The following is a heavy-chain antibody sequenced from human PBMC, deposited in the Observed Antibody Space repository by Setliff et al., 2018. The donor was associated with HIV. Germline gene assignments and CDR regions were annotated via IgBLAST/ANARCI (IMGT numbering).Heavy chain of an antibody. CDR3: ARGRKKTLAVSGTRYFDF. V-gene: IGHV4-34*01. Sequence: SETLSLTCGLNAVPFGNYYWTFIRQSPGKGLEWIGEVTHSGSTTYDPSLKSRITISVDTSKNQFSLKLTSVTAADMGVYYCARGRKKTLAVSGTRYFDFWGQGTLVTVSS. CDR2: VTHSGST. CDR1: AVPFGNYY. D-gene: IGHD6-19*01. J-gene: IGHJ4*02.